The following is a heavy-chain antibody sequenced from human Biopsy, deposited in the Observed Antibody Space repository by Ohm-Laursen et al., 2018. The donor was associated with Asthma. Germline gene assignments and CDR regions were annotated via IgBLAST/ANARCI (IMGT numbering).Heavy chain of an antibody. CDR1: GFTFGDYW. D-gene: IGHD6-19*01. CDR3: AKVAYRSGYMFFDS. V-gene: IGHV3-9*01. Sequence: SLRLSCAASGFTFGDYWMSWVRQVPGKGLEWVSSISWNSGNIDYAASVKGRFTISRDNAKNSLYLEMNTLTTKDTALYYCAKVAYRSGYMFFDSWGQGTLVTVSS. CDR2: ISWNSGNI. J-gene: IGHJ4*02.